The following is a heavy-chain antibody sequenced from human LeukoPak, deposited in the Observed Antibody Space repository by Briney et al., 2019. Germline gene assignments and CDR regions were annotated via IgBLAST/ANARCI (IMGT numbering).Heavy chain of an antibody. D-gene: IGHD1-26*01. V-gene: IGHV3-15*01. Sequence: GGSLRLSCAASGFTFTNAWMHWVRQAPGKGLEWVARIKSRKDGATTDYAAPVNGRFTISRDDSVNTVYLQMQSLNTEDTAVYYCSKGAPSGSFYDYWGQGTLVTVSS. CDR1: GFTFTNAW. CDR3: SKGAPSGSFYDY. J-gene: IGHJ4*02. CDR2: IKSRKDGATT.